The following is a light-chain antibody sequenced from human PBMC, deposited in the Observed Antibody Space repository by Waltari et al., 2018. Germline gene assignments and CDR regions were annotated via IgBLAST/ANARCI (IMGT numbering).Light chain of an antibody. CDR3: YSYAGTSTFV. J-gene: IGLJ1*01. CDR2: DVS. CDR1: SSDVGVYDY. Sequence: QSALTQPRSVSGSPGQSVTISCTGTSSDVGVYDYVSWYPQHPGKAPKLMIYDVSQRPSGVPDRFSGSKSGNTASLTISGLQAEDEADYYCYSYAGTSTFVFGTGTKVAVL. V-gene: IGLV2-11*01.